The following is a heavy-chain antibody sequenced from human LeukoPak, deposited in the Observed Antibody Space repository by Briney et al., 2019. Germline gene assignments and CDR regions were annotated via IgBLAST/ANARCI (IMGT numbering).Heavy chain of an antibody. J-gene: IGHJ4*02. CDR3: ARSISGLGD. D-gene: IGHD3-16*01. V-gene: IGHV6-1*01. Sequence: SQTLSLTCAISGDRVSSNSAAWNWIRQSPSRGLEWLGRTYYRSKWYNDYAVSVKGRITISADTSKNQFSLQLKSVSAEDAAVYYCARSISGLGDWGQGTLVTVSS. CDR1: GDRVSSNSAA. CDR2: TYYRSKWYN.